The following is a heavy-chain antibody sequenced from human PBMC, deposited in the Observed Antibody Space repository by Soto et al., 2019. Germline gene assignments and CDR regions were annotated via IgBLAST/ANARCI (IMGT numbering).Heavy chain of an antibody. V-gene: IGHV1-69*01. CDR3: ARGAADGMDYYYYGMDV. D-gene: IGHD6-13*01. J-gene: IGHJ6*02. CDR2: IIPIFGTA. Sequence: ASVNVSCKASGGTFSSYAISWVRQAPGQGLEWMGGIIPIFGTANYAQKFQGRVTITADESTSTAYMELSSLRAEDKAVYYCARGAADGMDYYYYGMDVWGQGTTVTVAS. CDR1: GGTFSSYA.